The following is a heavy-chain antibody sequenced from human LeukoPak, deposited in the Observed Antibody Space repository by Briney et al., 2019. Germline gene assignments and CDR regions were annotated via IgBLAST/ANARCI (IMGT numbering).Heavy chain of an antibody. CDR2: MNPNSGNT. V-gene: IGHV1-8*01. CDR1: GYTFTSYD. J-gene: IGHJ5*02. Sequence: GASVKVSCKASGYTFTSYDINWVRQATGQGLEWMGWMNPNSGNTGYAQKFQGRVTMTRNTSISTAYMELSSLRSEDTTVYYCARVIVVVPAAIILDPWGQGTLVTVSS. D-gene: IGHD2-2*02. CDR3: ARVIVVVPAAIILDP.